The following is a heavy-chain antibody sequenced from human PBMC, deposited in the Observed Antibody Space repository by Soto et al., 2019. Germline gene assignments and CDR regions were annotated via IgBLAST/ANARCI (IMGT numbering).Heavy chain of an antibody. Sequence: GGSLRLSCAASGFTFSSYSFNWVRQAPGKGLEWVSYISGDSSTIYYADSVKGRFTISRDNAKNSLYLQMNSLRDEDTAVYYCARGTALYGSGSYPPLWGQGTLVTV. CDR1: GFTFSSYS. CDR3: ARGTALYGSGSYPPL. D-gene: IGHD3-10*01. CDR2: ISGDSSTI. V-gene: IGHV3-48*02. J-gene: IGHJ4*02.